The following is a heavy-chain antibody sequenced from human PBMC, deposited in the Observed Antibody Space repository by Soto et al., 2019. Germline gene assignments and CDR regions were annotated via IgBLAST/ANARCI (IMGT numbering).Heavy chain of an antibody. D-gene: IGHD3-10*01. J-gene: IGHJ2*01. CDR2: ISTANGDR. V-gene: IGHV1-18*01. CDR3: GRGRYFATTHRQWWYFDL. Sequence: QVQLVQSGPEVKRPGASVKVSCKASGYNFITSGINWVRQAPGQGLEWMGWISTANGDRKYAQKFKGRVTMTSEVSTTTAYMELTNLRSDDTAVYFCGRGRYFATTHRQWWYFDLWGRGTLVTVSS. CDR1: GYNFITSG.